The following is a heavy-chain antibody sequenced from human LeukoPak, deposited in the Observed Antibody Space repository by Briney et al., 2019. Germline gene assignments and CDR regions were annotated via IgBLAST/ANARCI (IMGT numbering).Heavy chain of an antibody. CDR3: AREAVAVAGYFDY. Sequence: GGSLRLSCAASGFTDSSNYRSWVRQAPAKGLEWVSVIYSCGSTYYADSVKGRFTISRDNSKNTLYLQMNSLRAEDTAVYYCAREAVAVAGYFDYWGQGTLVTVSS. D-gene: IGHD6-19*01. CDR1: GFTDSSNY. J-gene: IGHJ4*02. V-gene: IGHV3-66*03. CDR2: IYSCGST.